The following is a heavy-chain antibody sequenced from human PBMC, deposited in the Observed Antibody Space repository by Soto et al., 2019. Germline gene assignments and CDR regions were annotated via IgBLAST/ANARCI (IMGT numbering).Heavy chain of an antibody. Sequence: QITLKESGPTQVKPTQTLTLTCSFSGFSLNTDGEGVGWVRQPPGEALEGLALIYWDDDERYRPSLKTRLTITKDPSKNQVVLIMTNMDPVDTATYYCAHSRNLITEDAQVGDFDYWGQGTLVTVSS. D-gene: IGHD3-10*01. V-gene: IGHV2-5*02. CDR1: GFSLNTDGEG. J-gene: IGHJ4*02. CDR3: AHSRNLITEDAQVGDFDY. CDR2: IYWDDDE.